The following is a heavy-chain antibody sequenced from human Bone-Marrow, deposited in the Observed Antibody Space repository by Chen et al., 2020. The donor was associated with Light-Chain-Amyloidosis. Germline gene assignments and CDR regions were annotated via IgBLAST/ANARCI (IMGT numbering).Heavy chain of an antibody. D-gene: IGHD1-1*01. CDR2: YSGNGGNH. Sequence: EVQLLESGGGLVQPGGSLRLSCAASGFTFSSYAMSWVRPAPGKGLEWVSGYSGNGGNHYYGDSVKGRFNISRDNSQNTLYLQMNSLRAEDTAVYYCAKGVEIRRGCYYGMDVWGQGTTVTVSS. V-gene: IGHV3-23*01. CDR3: AKGVEIRRGCYYGMDV. J-gene: IGHJ6*02. CDR1: GFTFSSYA.